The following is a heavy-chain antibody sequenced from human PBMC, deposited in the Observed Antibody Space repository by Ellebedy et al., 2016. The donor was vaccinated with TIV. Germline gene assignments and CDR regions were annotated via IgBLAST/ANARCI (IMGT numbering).Heavy chain of an antibody. CDR3: ARRGPTGGSGTYDY. J-gene: IGHJ4*02. D-gene: IGHD3-10*01. V-gene: IGHV4-39*01. CDR2: ILHSGST. Sequence: MPSETLSLTCTVSGGSIRSSSYYWGWIRQPPGKGLEWIGSILHSGSTDYNPSLKSRVTISVDTSKNQFSLKLSSVTAADTAVYYCARRGPTGGSGTYDYWGPGTLVTVSS. CDR1: GGSIRSSSYY.